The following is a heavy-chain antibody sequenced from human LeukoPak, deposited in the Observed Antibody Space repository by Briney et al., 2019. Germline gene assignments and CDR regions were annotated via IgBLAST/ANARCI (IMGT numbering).Heavy chain of an antibody. CDR2: IYTSGST. Sequence: SETLSLTCTVSGGSISSGSYYWSWIRQPAGKGLEWIGRIYTSGSTNYNPSLKSRVTISVDTSKNQFFLKLSSVTAADTAVYYCARDSHTIFGVVTPFDYWGQGTLVTVSS. J-gene: IGHJ4*02. V-gene: IGHV4-61*02. D-gene: IGHD3-3*01. CDR3: ARDSHTIFGVVTPFDY. CDR1: GGSISSGSYY.